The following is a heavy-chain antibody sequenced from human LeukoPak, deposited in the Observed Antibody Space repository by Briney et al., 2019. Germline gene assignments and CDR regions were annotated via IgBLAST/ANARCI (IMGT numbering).Heavy chain of an antibody. CDR2: INPNSGGT. CDR3: ARVFHRVYFDL. Sequence: GASLKVSCKASGYTFTDYSLHWVRQAPGQGLEWMGWINPNSGGTNYAQKFQGRVTMTRDTSISTAYMELSRLRSDDTAVYYCARVFHRVYFDLWGRGTLVTVSS. V-gene: IGHV1-2*02. J-gene: IGHJ2*01. CDR1: GYTFTDYS.